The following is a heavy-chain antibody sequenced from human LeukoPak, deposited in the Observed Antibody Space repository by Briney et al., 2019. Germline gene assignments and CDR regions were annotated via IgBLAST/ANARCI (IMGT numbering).Heavy chain of an antibody. CDR1: GFTFSSYG. CDR2: IWYDGSNK. V-gene: IGHV3-33*01. D-gene: IGHD3-16*01. CDR3: AGADVFYYGMDV. J-gene: IGHJ6*02. Sequence: GGSLRLSCAASGFTFSSYGMHWVRQAPGKGLEWVAVIWYDGSNKYYADSVKGRFTISRDNSKNTLYLQTNSLRAEDTAVYYCAGADVFYYGMDVWGQGTTVTVS.